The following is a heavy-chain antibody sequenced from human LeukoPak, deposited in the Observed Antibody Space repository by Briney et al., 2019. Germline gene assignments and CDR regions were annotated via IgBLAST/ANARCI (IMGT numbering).Heavy chain of an antibody. CDR2: ISSSSSYM. D-gene: IGHD3-10*01. Sequence: PGGSLRLSCAASGFTFCSYSMNWVREAPGKGVEWVSSISSSSSYMYYADSVKGRFTISRDNAKNSLYLQMNSLRAEDTAVYYCARDAMVRGVIFHAFDIWGQGTMVTVSS. CDR1: GFTFCSYS. CDR3: ARDAMVRGVIFHAFDI. J-gene: IGHJ3*02. V-gene: IGHV3-21*01.